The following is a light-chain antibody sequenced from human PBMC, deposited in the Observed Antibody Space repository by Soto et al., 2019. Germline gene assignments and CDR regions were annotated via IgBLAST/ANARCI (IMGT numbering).Light chain of an antibody. CDR1: QSVSSSY. CDR3: QQYGSSTQT. J-gene: IGKJ1*01. Sequence: EIVLTQSPGTLSLSPGERATLSCRASQSVSSSYLAWYQQKPGQAPRLLIYGASSRATGIPNRFSGIGSGQDFTLTISRLEPEDFAVYYCQQYGSSTQTFGQGTKVAIK. V-gene: IGKV3-20*01. CDR2: GAS.